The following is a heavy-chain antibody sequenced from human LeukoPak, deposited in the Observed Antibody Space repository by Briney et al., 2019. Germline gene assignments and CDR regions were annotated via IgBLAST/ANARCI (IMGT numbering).Heavy chain of an antibody. D-gene: IGHD6-13*01. CDR3: AIAAAGTDY. CDR2: IIPIFGIA. V-gene: IGHV1-69*04. J-gene: IGHJ4*02. Sequence: SVKVSCKASGYTFTGYYMHWVRQAPEQGLEWMGRIIPIFGIANYAQKFQGRVTITADKSTSTAYMELSSLRSEDTAVYYCAIAAAGTDYWGQGTLVTVSS. CDR1: GYTFTGYY.